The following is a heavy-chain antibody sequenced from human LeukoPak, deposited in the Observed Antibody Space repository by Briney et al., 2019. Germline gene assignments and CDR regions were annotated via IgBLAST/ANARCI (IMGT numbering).Heavy chain of an antibody. CDR3: AKSVAIGFDI. D-gene: IGHD5-12*01. J-gene: IGHJ3*02. CDR2: ITFSGITT. CDR1: GFTFSDYA. V-gene: IGHV3-23*01. Sequence: GGSLRLSCVASGFTFSDYAMIWVRQAPGKGLEWVSTITFSGITTSYAASVKGRFTISRDNSKNTLYLQMNSLRAEDTAVYYCAKSVAIGFDIWGQGTMVTVSS.